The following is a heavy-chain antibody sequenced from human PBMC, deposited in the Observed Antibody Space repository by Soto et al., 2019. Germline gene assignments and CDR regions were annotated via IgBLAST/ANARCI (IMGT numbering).Heavy chain of an antibody. Sequence: GGSLRLSCAASGFTFSSYEMNWVRQAPGKGLEWVSYISSSGSTIYYADSVKGRFTISRDNAKNSLYLQMNSLRAEDTAVYYCAGGVRYFDRSSKYYFDYWGQGTLVTVSS. CDR1: GFTFSSYE. V-gene: IGHV3-48*03. CDR2: ISSSGSTI. CDR3: AGGVRYFDRSSKYYFDY. D-gene: IGHD3-9*01. J-gene: IGHJ4*02.